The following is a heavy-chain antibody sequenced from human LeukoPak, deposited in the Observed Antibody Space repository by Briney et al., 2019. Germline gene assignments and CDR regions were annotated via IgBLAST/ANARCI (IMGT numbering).Heavy chain of an antibody. D-gene: IGHD5-12*01. CDR3: ARDFSSGYARFDP. Sequence: AASVKVSCKASGYTFTGHYMHWVRQAPGQGLERMGWINPNSGGTKYAQKFQGRVTLTRDTSISTAYMELSRLRSDDTAVYYCARDFSSGYARFDPWGQGTLVTVSS. J-gene: IGHJ5*02. CDR2: INPNSGGT. V-gene: IGHV1-2*02. CDR1: GYTFTGHY.